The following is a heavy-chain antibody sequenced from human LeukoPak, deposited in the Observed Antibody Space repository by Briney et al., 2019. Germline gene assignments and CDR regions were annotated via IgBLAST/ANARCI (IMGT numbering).Heavy chain of an antibody. CDR3: ARVSIAARTALEEIDY. D-gene: IGHD6-6*01. Sequence: SVKVSCKASGGTFSSYAINWVRQAPGQGLEWMGRIIPIFGTANYAQKFQGRVTITTDESTSTAYMELSSLRSEDTAVYYCARVSIAARTALEEIDYWGQGTLVTVSS. V-gene: IGHV1-69*05. J-gene: IGHJ4*02. CDR2: IIPIFGTA. CDR1: GGTFSSYA.